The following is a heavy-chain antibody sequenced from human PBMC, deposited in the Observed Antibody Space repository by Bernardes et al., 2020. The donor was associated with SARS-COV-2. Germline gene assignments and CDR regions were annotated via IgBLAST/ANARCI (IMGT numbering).Heavy chain of an antibody. Sequence: ASVKVSCRASGYTFTDYYMHWVRQASGQGLEWMGWIYPTSGDTNYAQRLQGRVTLTRDTSINTAYMELSRLNFDDTAVYYCAAVTWSQRDGFDFWGQGTMVTVSS. V-gene: IGHV1-2*02. CDR3: AAVTWSQRDGFDF. J-gene: IGHJ3*01. CDR2: IYPTSGDT. CDR1: GYTFTDYY. D-gene: IGHD1-26*01.